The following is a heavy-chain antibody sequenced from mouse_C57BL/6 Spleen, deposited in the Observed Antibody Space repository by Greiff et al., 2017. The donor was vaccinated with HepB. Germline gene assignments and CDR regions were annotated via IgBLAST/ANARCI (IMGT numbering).Heavy chain of an antibody. CDR3: ARLDYDDFDY. Sequence: VMLVESGAELVKPGASVKISCKASGYAFSSYWMNWVKQRPGKGLEWIGQIYPGDGDTNYNGKFKGKATLTADKSSSTAYMQLSSLTSEDSAVYFCARLDYDDFDYWGQGTTLTVSS. CDR1: GYAFSSYW. D-gene: IGHD2-4*01. V-gene: IGHV1-80*01. J-gene: IGHJ2*01. CDR2: IYPGDGDT.